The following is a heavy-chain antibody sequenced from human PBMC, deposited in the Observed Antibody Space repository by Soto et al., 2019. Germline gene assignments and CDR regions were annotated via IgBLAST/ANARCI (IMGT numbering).Heavy chain of an antibody. V-gene: IGHV3-9*01. CDR2: IDWNRATI. D-gene: IGHD2-8*01. J-gene: IGHJ4*02. CDR3: VKDVGSRHYDFTNFDS. Sequence: ALIVSCVSSGIIFDDYSIHLVLQRPGKGLEWVAGIDWNRATIGYGDSVKGRFTLSRDNARNSVLLEMSRLRNDDSALYYCVKDVGSRHYDFTNFDSWGRGTQVTVSS. CDR1: GIIFDDYS.